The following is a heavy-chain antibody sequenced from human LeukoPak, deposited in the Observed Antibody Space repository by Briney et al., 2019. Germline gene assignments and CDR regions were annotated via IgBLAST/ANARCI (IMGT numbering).Heavy chain of an antibody. Sequence: SETLSLTCAVYGGSFSGYYWSWIRQPPGKGLEWIGEINHSGSTNYNPFLKSRVTISVDTSKNQFSLKLSSVTAADTAVYYCARVGTIAAYSMDVWGQGTTVTVSS. CDR2: INHSGST. V-gene: IGHV4-34*01. CDR1: GGSFSGYY. CDR3: ARVGTIAAYSMDV. D-gene: IGHD6-13*01. J-gene: IGHJ6*02.